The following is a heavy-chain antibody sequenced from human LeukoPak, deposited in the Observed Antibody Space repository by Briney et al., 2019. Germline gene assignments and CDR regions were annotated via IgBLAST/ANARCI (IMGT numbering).Heavy chain of an antibody. CDR2: IYYSGST. CDR1: GGSISSYY. J-gene: IGHJ6*02. CDR3: ARDFKARDSSSWYWHYYGMDV. V-gene: IGHV4-59*01. D-gene: IGHD6-13*01. Sequence: SETLSLTCTVSGGSISSYYWSWIRQPPGKGLEWIGYIYYSGSTNYNPSLKSRVTISVDTSKNQFSLKLGPVTAADTAVYYCARDFKARDSSSWYWHYYGMDVWGQGTTVTVSS.